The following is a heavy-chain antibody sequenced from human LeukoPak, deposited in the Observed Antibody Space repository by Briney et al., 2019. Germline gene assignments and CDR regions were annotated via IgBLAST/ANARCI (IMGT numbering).Heavy chain of an antibody. J-gene: IGHJ3*02. D-gene: IGHD1-26*01. CDR2: ISYDGNNE. CDR3: ARREWEHGGFDI. Sequence: PGRSLRLSCAVSGFTFSRYGMHWVRQAPGKGLEWVAVISYDGNNEYYADSVKGRFTISRDNSNNTLYLRMNGLRIEDTAIYYCARREWEHGGFDIWGQGTMVTVSS. CDR1: GFTFSRYG. V-gene: IGHV3-30*03.